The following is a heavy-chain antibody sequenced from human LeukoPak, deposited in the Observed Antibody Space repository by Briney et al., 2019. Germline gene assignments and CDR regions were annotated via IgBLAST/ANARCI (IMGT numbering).Heavy chain of an antibody. Sequence: SETLSLTCTVSGGSISSYYWSWVRQPPGKGLGWFGYIYYSGSTNYNPSLKSRVTISVDTSKNQFSLKLSSMTAAHTAVYYCAREFTYGHYSHDAFDIWGQGTMVTVSS. CDR3: AREFTYGHYSHDAFDI. CDR2: IYYSGST. D-gene: IGHD4-17*01. V-gene: IGHV4-59*01. J-gene: IGHJ3*02. CDR1: GGSISSYY.